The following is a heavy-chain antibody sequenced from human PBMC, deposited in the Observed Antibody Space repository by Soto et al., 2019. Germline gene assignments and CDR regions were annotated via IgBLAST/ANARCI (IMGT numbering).Heavy chain of an antibody. D-gene: IGHD1-1*01. CDR2: ISAHNGNT. V-gene: IGHV1-18*01. J-gene: IGHJ4*02. Sequence: QVHLVQSGAEVKKPGASVKVSCKASGYTFTSYGITWVRQAPGQGLEWMGWISAHNGNTDYAQKRQGRVIVTRDTSTCTAYIELRSLISDDTAVYYCARGRYGDYWGQGALVTVSS. CDR3: ARGRYGDY. CDR1: GYTFTSYG.